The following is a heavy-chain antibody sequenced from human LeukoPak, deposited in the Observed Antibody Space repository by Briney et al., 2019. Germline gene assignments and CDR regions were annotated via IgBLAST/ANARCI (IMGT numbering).Heavy chain of an antibody. CDR2: IRSKADNYAT. CDR3: TQSNY. Sequence: GGSLRLSCAASGFTFSGSPILWVRQASGKGLEWVGRIRSKADNYATAYAASVQGRCTISRDDSKNAAYLQLNSLKTEDTAVYYCTQSNYWGQGALVTVSS. CDR1: GFTFSGSP. J-gene: IGHJ4*02. V-gene: IGHV3-73*01.